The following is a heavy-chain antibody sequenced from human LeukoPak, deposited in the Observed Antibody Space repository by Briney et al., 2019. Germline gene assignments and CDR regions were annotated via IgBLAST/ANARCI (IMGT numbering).Heavy chain of an antibody. V-gene: IGHV4-59*12. D-gene: IGHD6-13*01. CDR1: GGSINNYY. CDR2: IYYSGDT. J-gene: IGHJ6*03. Sequence: KPSETLSLTCTVSGGSINNYYWSWIRQPPGKGLEWIGYIYYSGDTNYNPSLKSRVTISVDTSKNQFSLKLSSVTAADTAVYYCARTMDSSSQTDYYYYYMDVWGKGTTVTVSS. CDR3: ARTMDSSSQTDYYYYYMDV.